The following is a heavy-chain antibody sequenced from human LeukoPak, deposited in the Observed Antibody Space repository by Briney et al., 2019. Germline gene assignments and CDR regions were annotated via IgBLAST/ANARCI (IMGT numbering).Heavy chain of an antibody. Sequence: GGSLRLSCAASGFTFSSYEMNWVRQAPGKGLEWVSYISSSGSTIYYADSVKDRFTISRGNAKNSLYLQMNSLRAEDTAVYYCARPRRYCSGGSCAFGYWGQGTLVTVSS. CDR1: GFTFSSYE. CDR2: ISSSGSTI. D-gene: IGHD2-15*01. V-gene: IGHV3-48*03. J-gene: IGHJ4*02. CDR3: ARPRRYCSGGSCAFGY.